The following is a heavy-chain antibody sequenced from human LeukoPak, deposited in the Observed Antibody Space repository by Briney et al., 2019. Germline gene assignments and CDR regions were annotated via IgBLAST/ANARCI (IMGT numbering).Heavy chain of an antibody. D-gene: IGHD3-16*01. CDR3: ARILITFGGLMFGTFDY. V-gene: IGHV1-18*01. J-gene: IGHJ4*02. CDR1: GYMYTSYG. Sequence: SSVKISCKSSGYMYTSYGVSWLRQAPGQGLEWMGWINGYSGDTKYSKTFQDRITITADAARNTAYMDLRSLRSDDTAVYYCARILITFGGLMFGTFDYWGQGSLVIVSS. CDR2: INGYSGDT.